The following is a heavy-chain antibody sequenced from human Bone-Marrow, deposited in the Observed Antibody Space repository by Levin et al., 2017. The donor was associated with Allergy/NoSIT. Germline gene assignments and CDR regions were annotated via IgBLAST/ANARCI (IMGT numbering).Heavy chain of an antibody. Sequence: GGSLRLSCAASGFTFSSYWMSWVRQAPGKGLEWVANIKQDGSEKYYVDSVKGRFTISRDNAKNSLYLQMNSLRAEDTAVYYCARDPNYDYVWGSEDAFDIWGQGTMVTVSS. CDR3: ARDPNYDYVWGSEDAFDI. D-gene: IGHD3-16*01. J-gene: IGHJ3*02. CDR2: IKQDGSEK. V-gene: IGHV3-7*01. CDR1: GFTFSSYW.